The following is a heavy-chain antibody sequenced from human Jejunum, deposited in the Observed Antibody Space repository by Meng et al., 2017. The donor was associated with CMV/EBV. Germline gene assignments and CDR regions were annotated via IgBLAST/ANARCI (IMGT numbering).Heavy chain of an antibody. D-gene: IGHD3-22*01. CDR3: ARAGVGAVGDSSGYYPGY. CDR1: GLTLSSYN. Sequence: GRLVGLGEGLVKPGVSLRLSCAASGLTLSSYNMNWVRQAPGKGLEWVSSISDSGSYIYYADSVKGRFTISRDNAKNSLYLQMNSLRAEDTAVYYCARAGVGAVGDSSGYYPGYWGQGTLVTVSS. CDR2: ISDSGSYI. J-gene: IGHJ4*02. V-gene: IGHV3-21*01.